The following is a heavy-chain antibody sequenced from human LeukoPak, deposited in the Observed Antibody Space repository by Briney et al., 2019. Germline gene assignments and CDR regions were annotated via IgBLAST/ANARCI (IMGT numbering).Heavy chain of an antibody. CDR1: GYTFTSYP. V-gene: IGHV1-18*01. D-gene: IGHD4-17*01. Sequence: ASVKVSCKASGYTFTSYPISWVRQAPGQGLEWMGWITTYNGNTKYAQKLQGRVTMTTDTSTSTVYMVLRGLRSDDTAVYYCARGYDYGDYVGDFGYWGQGPLVSVSS. J-gene: IGHJ4*02. CDR3: ARGYDYGDYVGDFGY. CDR2: ITTYNGNT.